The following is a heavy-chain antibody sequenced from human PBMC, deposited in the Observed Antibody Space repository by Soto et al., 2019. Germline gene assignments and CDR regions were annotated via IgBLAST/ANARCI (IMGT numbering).Heavy chain of an antibody. V-gene: IGHV3-33*01. D-gene: IGHD6-19*01. J-gene: IGHJ6*02. CDR1: GFTCSSYG. Sequence: WWSLRLCCAASGFTCSSYGMHWVRQAPCKWLEWVAVIWYDGSNKYYADSVKCRFTISRDNSKNTLYLQMNSLRAEDTAVYYCARDRKGRGWYYYYYGMDVWGQGTTVTVS. CDR3: ARDRKGRGWYYYYYGMDV. CDR2: IWYDGSNK.